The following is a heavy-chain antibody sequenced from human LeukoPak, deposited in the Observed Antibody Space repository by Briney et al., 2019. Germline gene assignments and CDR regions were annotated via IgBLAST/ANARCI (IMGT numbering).Heavy chain of an antibody. D-gene: IGHD2-2*01. V-gene: IGHV4-39*01. CDR1: GGSISSSSYY. Sequence: SETLSLTCTVSGGSISSSSYYGGWIRQPPGKGLEWLGSIYYSGSTYYNPSLKSRVTISVDTSKNQFSLKLSSVTAADTAVYYCASKGCSSTSCYGNYYYMDVWGKGTTVTVSS. J-gene: IGHJ6*03. CDR3: ASKGCSSTSCYGNYYYMDV. CDR2: IYYSGST.